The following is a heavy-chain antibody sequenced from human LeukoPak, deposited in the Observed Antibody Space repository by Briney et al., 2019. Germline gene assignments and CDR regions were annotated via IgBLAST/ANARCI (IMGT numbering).Heavy chain of an antibody. CDR3: ARANRNVRGVMKLDY. J-gene: IGHJ4*02. D-gene: IGHD3-10*01. V-gene: IGHV4-38-2*01. CDR1: GYSISSGYY. CDR2: IYHSGST. Sequence: SETLSLTCAVSGYSISSGYYWGWIRQPPGKGLEWIGSIYHSGSTNYNPSLKSRVTISVDTSKNQFSLKLSSVTAADTAVYYCARANRNVRGVMKLDYWGQGTLVTVSS.